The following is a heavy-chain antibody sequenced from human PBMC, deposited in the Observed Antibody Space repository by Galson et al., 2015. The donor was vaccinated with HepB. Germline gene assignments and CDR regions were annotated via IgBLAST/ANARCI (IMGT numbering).Heavy chain of an antibody. CDR1: GFTFSSYA. V-gene: IGHV3-30*04. CDR2: ISYDGSNK. J-gene: IGHJ5*02. D-gene: IGHD6-13*01. Sequence: SLRLSCAASGFTFSSYAMHWVRQAPGKGLEWVAVISYDGSNKYYADSVKGRFTISRDNSKNTLYLQMNSLRAEDTAVYYCARDQQQPLTAHPHITFWFDPWGQGTLVTVSS. CDR3: ARDQQQPLTAHPHITFWFDP.